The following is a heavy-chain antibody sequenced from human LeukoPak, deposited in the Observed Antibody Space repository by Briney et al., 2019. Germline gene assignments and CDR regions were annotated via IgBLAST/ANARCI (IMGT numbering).Heavy chain of an antibody. V-gene: IGHV1-18*01. Sequence: GASVKVSCKASGYTFTSYGISWVRQAPGQGLEWMGWISAYNGNTNYAQKLQGRVTMTTDTSTSTAYMELRSLRSDDTAVYYCASSGTVVTPDYYYGMDVWGQGTTVTVSS. CDR3: ASSGTVVTPDYYYGMDV. CDR1: GYTFTSYG. CDR2: ISAYNGNT. D-gene: IGHD4-23*01. J-gene: IGHJ6*02.